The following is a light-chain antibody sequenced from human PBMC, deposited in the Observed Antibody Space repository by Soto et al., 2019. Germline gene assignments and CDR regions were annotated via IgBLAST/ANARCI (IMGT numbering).Light chain of an antibody. J-gene: IGLJ1*01. V-gene: IGLV1-47*01. Sequence: QSVLTQPPSASGTPGQGVTISCSGSTSNIGSNYVYWYQQLPGTAPKLLIYRNNQRPSGVPDRFSGSKSGTSASLAISGLRSDDEADYFCATWYDSLNGFYVLGTGTKLTVL. CDR3: ATWYDSLNGFYV. CDR1: TSNIGSNY. CDR2: RNN.